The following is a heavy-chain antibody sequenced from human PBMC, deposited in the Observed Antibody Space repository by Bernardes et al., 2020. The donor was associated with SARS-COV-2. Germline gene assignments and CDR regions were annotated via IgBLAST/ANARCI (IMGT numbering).Heavy chain of an antibody. CDR1: GFIVSNYS. J-gene: IGHJ4*02. CDR2: LDKTSTYI. V-gene: IGHV3-21*06. CDR3: AKGTRMGGAGYDY. D-gene: IGHD6-13*01. Sequence: GGSLRLSCLASGFIVSNYSMNWVRHAPGKGLEWVSSLDKTSTYIYYADSLKGRVTISRDNAKNSLYLQINSLRDEDTAVYYCAKGTRMGGAGYDYWGQGTLVTVSS.